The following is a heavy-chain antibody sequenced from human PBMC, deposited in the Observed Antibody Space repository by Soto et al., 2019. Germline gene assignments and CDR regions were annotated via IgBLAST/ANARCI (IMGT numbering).Heavy chain of an antibody. CDR2: INDSGNI. J-gene: IGHJ6*03. D-gene: IGHD3-10*01. CDR1: GGSFSGYQ. V-gene: IGHV4-34*01. Sequence: QVQLQQWGAGLLKPSETLSLTCAVYGGSFSGYQWSWIRQTPGKGLEWIGEINDSGNINYNPSLKSRVTILLDSPKKQISLKLSSVTAAESAVYYCARGVILWFGELSRRGGYYYYMDVWGKGNTVTVSS. CDR3: ARGVILWFGELSRRGGYYYYMDV.